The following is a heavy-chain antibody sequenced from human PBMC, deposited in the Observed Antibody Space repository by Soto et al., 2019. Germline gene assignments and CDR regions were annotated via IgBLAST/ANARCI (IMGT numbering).Heavy chain of an antibody. CDR1: GGSISSREYY. Sequence: QVQLQESGPGLVKPSQTLSLTCTVSGGSISSREYYWSWIRQPPGKGLQWIGYMYYSGSANYNPSLKSRVTQPVDTSNNHCSQTLSSVSAADTAVDYCASVRHSSSSDWSFDLWGRGTLVTVSS. D-gene: IGHD6-6*01. V-gene: IGHV4-30-4*01. J-gene: IGHJ2*01. CDR2: MYYSGSA. CDR3: ASVRHSSSSDWSFDL.